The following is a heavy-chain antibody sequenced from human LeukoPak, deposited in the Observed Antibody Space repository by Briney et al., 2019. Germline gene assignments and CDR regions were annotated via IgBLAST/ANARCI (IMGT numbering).Heavy chain of an antibody. V-gene: IGHV5-51*01. D-gene: IGHD3-10*01. Sequence: GESLKISCKGSGYNFTSYWIGWVRQMPGKGLEWMGIIYPSDSDTRYSPSLQGQVTISADKSIITAYLQWSSLKASDTAMYYCVRSGVPRQIDNWGQGTLVTVSS. J-gene: IGHJ4*02. CDR1: GYNFTSYW. CDR2: IYPSDSDT. CDR3: VRSGVPRQIDN.